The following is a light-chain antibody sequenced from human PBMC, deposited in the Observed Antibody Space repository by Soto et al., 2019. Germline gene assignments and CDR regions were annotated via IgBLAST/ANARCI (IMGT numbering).Light chain of an antibody. CDR3: CSYVGATTYV. Sequence: QSALTQPASVSGSPGQSITISCTGTSGDIGSYNRVSWYQQHPGKAPKLIIYEVTDRPSGVSNRFSGSNSGSTASLTISGLQAEDEADYYCCSYVGATTYVFGTGTKLTVL. CDR2: EVT. CDR1: SGDIGSYNR. J-gene: IGLJ1*01. V-gene: IGLV2-23*02.